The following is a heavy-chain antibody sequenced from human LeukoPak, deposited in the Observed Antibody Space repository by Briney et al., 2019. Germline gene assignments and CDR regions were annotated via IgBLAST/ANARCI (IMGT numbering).Heavy chain of an antibody. CDR1: GFTVSSNY. J-gene: IGHJ4*02. Sequence: PGGSLRLSCAASGFTVSSNYMSWVRQAPGKGLEWVAVISYHGRDQYYADSVKGRFTISRVNSKSTLSLQMNSLRAEDTAVYYCGRKDCRSGRCYNDYWGQGTLVTVSS. CDR3: GRKDCRSGRCYNDY. CDR2: ISYHGRDQ. D-gene: IGHD3-3*01. V-gene: IGHV3-30*03.